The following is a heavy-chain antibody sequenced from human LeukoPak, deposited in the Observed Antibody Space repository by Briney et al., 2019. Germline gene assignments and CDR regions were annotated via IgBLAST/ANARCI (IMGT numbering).Heavy chain of an antibody. J-gene: IGHJ3*02. CDR2: IKQDGSEK. CDR3: ARDQQWLAFDI. V-gene: IGHV3-7*01. Sequence: TGGSLRLSCVGSGFAFSNYWMSWVRQAPGKGLERVANIKQDGSEKYYVDSVKGRFTISRDNAKNSLDLQMNSLRVEDTAVYYCARDQQWLAFDIWGQGTMVTVSS. CDR1: GFAFSNYW. D-gene: IGHD6-19*01.